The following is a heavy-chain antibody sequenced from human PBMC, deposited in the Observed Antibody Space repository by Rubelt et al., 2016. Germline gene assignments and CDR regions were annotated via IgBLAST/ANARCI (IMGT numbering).Heavy chain of an antibody. CDR2: IIPIFGTA. Sequence: QVQLVQSGAEVKKPGASVKVSCKASGYTFTSYAISWVRPAPGQGLEWMGGIIPIFGTADYAQTFQGRVTITADESTSAAYMGLSSLRSEDTAVYYCARASSTSYWEGWFDPWGQGTLVTVSS. V-gene: IGHV1-69*13. D-gene: IGHD2-2*01. CDR1: GYTFTSYA. CDR3: ARASSTSYWEGWFDP. J-gene: IGHJ5*02.